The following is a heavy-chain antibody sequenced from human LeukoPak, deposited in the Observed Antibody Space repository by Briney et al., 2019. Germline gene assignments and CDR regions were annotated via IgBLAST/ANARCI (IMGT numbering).Heavy chain of an antibody. CDR3: ARLEWSPGADAFDI. V-gene: IGHV4-59*12. Sequence: SETLSLTCTVSGGSISSYYWSWIRQPPGKGLEWIGYIYYSGSTNYNPSLKSRVTISVDTSKNQFSLKLSSVTAADTAVYYCARLEWSPGADAFDIWGQGTMVTVSS. J-gene: IGHJ3*02. CDR1: GGSISSYY. D-gene: IGHD3-3*01. CDR2: IYYSGST.